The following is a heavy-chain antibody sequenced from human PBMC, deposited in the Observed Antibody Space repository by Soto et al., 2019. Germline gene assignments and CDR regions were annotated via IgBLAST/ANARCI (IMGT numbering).Heavy chain of an antibody. CDR3: ARDRKSDSSGWYESRKSVWFDP. Sequence: GASVKVSCKASGYTFTSYGISWVRQAPGQGLEWMGWISAYNGNTNYAQKLQGRVTMTTDTSTSTAYMELRSLRSDDTAVYYCARDRKSDSSGWYESRKSVWFDPSGPGTLVTVSS. CDR2: ISAYNGNT. J-gene: IGHJ5*02. V-gene: IGHV1-18*01. CDR1: GYTFTSYG. D-gene: IGHD6-19*01.